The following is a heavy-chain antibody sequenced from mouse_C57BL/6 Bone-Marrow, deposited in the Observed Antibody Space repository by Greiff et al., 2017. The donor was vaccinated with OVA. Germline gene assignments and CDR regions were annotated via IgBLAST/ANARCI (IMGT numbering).Heavy chain of an antibody. CDR1: GYTFTSYW. CDR2: INPSSGYT. Sequence: QVQLQQSGAELAKPGASVKLSCKASGYTFTSYWMHWVKQRPGQGLEWIGYINPSSGYTKYNQKFKDKATLTADKSSSTAYMQLSSLTYEDSPVYYCATPIYYDYDGFAYWGQGTLVTVSA. CDR3: ATPIYYDYDGFAY. V-gene: IGHV1-7*01. D-gene: IGHD2-4*01. J-gene: IGHJ3*01.